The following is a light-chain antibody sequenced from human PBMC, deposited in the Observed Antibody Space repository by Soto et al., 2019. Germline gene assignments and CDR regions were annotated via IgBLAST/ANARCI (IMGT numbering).Light chain of an antibody. CDR3: AAWDDSLSGVV. J-gene: IGLJ2*01. V-gene: IGLV1-47*01. CDR2: RNN. CDR1: SSNIGSTY. Sequence: QSVLTQPPSASGTPGQRVTISCSGSSSNIGSTYVFWYQHLPGTAPKLLIYRNNQRPSGVPDRFSGSKSGTSASLAISGLRSEDETDYYCAAWDDSLSGVVFGGGTKRTVL.